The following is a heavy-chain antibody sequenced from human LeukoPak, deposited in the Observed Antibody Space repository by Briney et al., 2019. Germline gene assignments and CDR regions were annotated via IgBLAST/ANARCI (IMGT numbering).Heavy chain of an antibody. D-gene: IGHD3-16*01. Sequence: PGGSLRLSCAASGFTFSNAWMNWVRQAPGKGLEWVGRIKSKTDGGTTDFAAPVKGRITISRDDSKNTLYLQMNSLKTEDTAVYYCTTDTYYDYVWGSYGSDYWGQGTLVTVSS. J-gene: IGHJ4*02. CDR2: IKSKTDGGTT. CDR3: TTDTYYDYVWGSYGSDY. CDR1: GFTFSNAW. V-gene: IGHV3-15*07.